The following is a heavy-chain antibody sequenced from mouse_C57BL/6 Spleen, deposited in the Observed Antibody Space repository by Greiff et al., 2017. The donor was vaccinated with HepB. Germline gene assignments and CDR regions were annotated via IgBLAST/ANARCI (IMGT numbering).Heavy chain of an antibody. Sequence: VQLQQSGAELARPGASVKLSCKASGYTFTSYGISWVKQRTGQGLEWIGEIYPRSGNTYYNEKFKGKATLTADKSSSTAYMELRSLTSEDSAVYFCARLGYGSSYGGYFDVWGTGTTVTVSS. V-gene: IGHV1-81*01. CDR3: ARLGYGSSYGGYFDV. CDR2: IYPRSGNT. J-gene: IGHJ1*03. CDR1: GYTFTSYG. D-gene: IGHD1-1*01.